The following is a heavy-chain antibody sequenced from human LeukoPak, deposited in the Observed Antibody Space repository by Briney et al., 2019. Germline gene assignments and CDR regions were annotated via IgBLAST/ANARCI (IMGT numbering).Heavy chain of an antibody. J-gene: IGHJ4*02. CDR2: INPSGGST. D-gene: IGHD5-18*01. CDR3: ARDYTAMVRGSATGLYYFDY. Sequence: ASVKVSCKASGYTFTSYGISWVRQAPGQGLEWMEIINPSGGSTSYAQKLQGRVTMTRDMSTSTVYMELSSLRSEDTAVYYCARDYTAMVRGSATGLYYFDYWGQGTLVTVSS. V-gene: IGHV1-46*01. CDR1: GYTFTSYG.